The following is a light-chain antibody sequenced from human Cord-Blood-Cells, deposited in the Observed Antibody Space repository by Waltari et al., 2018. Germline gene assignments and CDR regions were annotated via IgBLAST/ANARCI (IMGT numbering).Light chain of an antibody. Sequence: DIQLTQSPSFLSASVGDRVTITCRTSQGISSSLAWYQQKPGKAPKLLIYAESTLQSGVPSRFSGSGSGTEFTLTISSLQPEYFATYYCQQLNSYSCVQGTRLEIK. J-gene: IGKJ5*01. CDR1: QGISSS. CDR2: AES. CDR3: QQLNSYS. V-gene: IGKV1-9*01.